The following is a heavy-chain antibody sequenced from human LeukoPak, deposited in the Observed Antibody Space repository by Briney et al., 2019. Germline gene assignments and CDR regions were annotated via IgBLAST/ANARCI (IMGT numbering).Heavy chain of an antibody. CDR3: ASLEGGPSDGR. D-gene: IGHD3-3*01. CDR1: GFPVRSRY. Sequence: GGSLRLSCEVSGFPVRSRYMAWVRQPPGKGLECVAVIYSGGTTYHIDSVKGRFTISRDISKSTMYLEMNNLRVEDTAIYYCASLEGGPSDGRWGQGTLVTVSS. CDR2: IYSGGTT. V-gene: IGHV3-53*01. J-gene: IGHJ4*02.